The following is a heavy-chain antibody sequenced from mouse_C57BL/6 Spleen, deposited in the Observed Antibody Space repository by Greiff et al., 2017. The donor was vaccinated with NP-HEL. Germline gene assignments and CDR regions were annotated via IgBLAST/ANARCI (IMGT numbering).Heavy chain of an antibody. CDR2: IRCDDDK. Sequence: QVTLKVSGPGIFQPSQTLSLTCSFSGFSLSTFGMGAGWIPHTSGPFPYFLSHIRCDDDKYYNPALKSRLTISKDTSKNQVFLKIANVDTADTATYYCARILYYDYDPAWFAYWGKGTLVTVSA. D-gene: IGHD2-4*01. CDR1: GFSLSTFGMG. CDR3: ARILYYDYDPAWFAY. J-gene: IGHJ3*01. V-gene: IGHV8-8*01.